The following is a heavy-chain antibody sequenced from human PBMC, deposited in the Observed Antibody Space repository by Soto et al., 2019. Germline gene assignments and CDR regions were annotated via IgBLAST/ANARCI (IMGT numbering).Heavy chain of an antibody. Sequence: EVQLLESGGGLVQPGGSLRLSCSASGFTLISYTMSWGRQFPGNGLEWVSSISDSGDSTYYADSVKGRFTISRDNSKKTLYLQMNSLRVEDTALYYCAKPQWELLDWGQGTLVTVSS. CDR1: GFTLISYT. V-gene: IGHV3-23*01. CDR3: AKPQWELLD. D-gene: IGHD1-26*01. J-gene: IGHJ4*01. CDR2: ISDSGDST.